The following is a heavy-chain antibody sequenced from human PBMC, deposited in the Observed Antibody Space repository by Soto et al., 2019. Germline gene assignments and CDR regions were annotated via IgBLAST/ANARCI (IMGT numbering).Heavy chain of an antibody. Sequence: QVQLVESGGGVVQPGRSLRLSCAASGFTFSCYAMHWVRQAPGKGVEWVAVISYDGSNKYYADSVKGRFTISRDNSKNTLYLQMNSLRAEDTAVYYCARESHSSGYLFDYWGQGTLVTVSS. J-gene: IGHJ4*02. CDR3: ARESHSSGYLFDY. CDR1: GFTFSCYA. D-gene: IGHD3-22*01. CDR2: ISYDGSNK. V-gene: IGHV3-30-3*01.